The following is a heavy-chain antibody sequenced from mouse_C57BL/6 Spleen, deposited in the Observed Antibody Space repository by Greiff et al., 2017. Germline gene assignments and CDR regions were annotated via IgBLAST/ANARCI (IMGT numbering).Heavy chain of an antibody. D-gene: IGHD1-1*01. CDR1: GYTFTDYE. CDR3: TRMYYGSSLAMDD. Sequence: VKLMESGAELVRPGASVTLSCKASGYTFTDYEMHWVKQTPVHGLEWIGAIDPETGGTAYNQKFKGKAILTADKSSSTAYMELRSLTSEDSAVYYCTRMYYGSSLAMDDWGQGTSVTVSS. CDR2: IDPETGGT. J-gene: IGHJ4*01. V-gene: IGHV1-15*01.